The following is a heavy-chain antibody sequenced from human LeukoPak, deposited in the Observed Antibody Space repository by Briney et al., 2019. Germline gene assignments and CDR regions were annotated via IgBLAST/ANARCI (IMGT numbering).Heavy chain of an antibody. D-gene: IGHD2-2*02. CDR2: IYSGGST. V-gene: IGHV3-53*01. CDR3: AGDFRYCSSTSCYKDYMDV. CDR1: GFTVSSNY. J-gene: IGHJ6*03. Sequence: GGSLRLSCAASGFTVSSNYMSWVRQAPGKGLEWASVIYSGGSTYYADSVKGRFTISRDNSKNTLYLQMNSLRAEDTAMYYCAGDFRYCSSTSCYKDYMDVWGKGTTVSVSS.